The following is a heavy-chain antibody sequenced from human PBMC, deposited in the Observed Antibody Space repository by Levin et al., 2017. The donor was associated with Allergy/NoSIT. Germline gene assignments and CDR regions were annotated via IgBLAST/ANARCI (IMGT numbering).Heavy chain of an antibody. CDR1: GFTFSNYA. V-gene: IGHV3-23*01. CDR2: IDGSGGDT. J-gene: IGHJ4*02. CDR3: ADPPSVY. Sequence: PGGSLRLSCAASGFTFSNYAMSWVRQAPGKGLEWVSTIDGSGGDTYYADSVKGRFTISRDNSKNTVSLQMDSLRAEDTAVYYCADPPSVYWGQGILVTVSS.